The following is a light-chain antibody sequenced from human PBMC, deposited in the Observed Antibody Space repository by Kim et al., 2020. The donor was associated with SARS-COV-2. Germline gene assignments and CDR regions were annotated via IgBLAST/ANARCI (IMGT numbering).Light chain of an antibody. Sequence: SISCRFSQSLVFSDGKTYLNWFHQRPGQSPRRLIYKVSNRDSGVPDRFSGSGSGTDFTLKISRVEAEDVGVYYCMYGTHWPPSFTFGGGTKVDIK. J-gene: IGKJ4*01. V-gene: IGKV2-30*01. CDR3: MYGTHWPPSFT. CDR2: KVS. CDR1: QSLVFSDGKTY.